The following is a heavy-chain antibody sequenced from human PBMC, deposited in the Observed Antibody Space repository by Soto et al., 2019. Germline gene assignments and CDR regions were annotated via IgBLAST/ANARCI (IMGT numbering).Heavy chain of an antibody. V-gene: IGHV3-74*01. Sequence: PGGSLRLSSAASGFTFSSYWMHWVRQAPGKGLVWVSRINSDGSSTSYAESVKGRFTISRDNAKNTLYLQMNSLRAEDTAVYYYARGHSDQLHHYHYYGMDVWGQETTVTVSS. D-gene: IGHD2-2*01. CDR1: GFTFSSYW. CDR3: ARGHSDQLHHYHYYGMDV. J-gene: IGHJ6*02. CDR2: INSDGSST.